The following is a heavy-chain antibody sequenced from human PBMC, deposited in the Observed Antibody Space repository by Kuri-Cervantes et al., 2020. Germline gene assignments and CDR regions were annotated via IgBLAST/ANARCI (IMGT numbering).Heavy chain of an antibody. Sequence: GESLKISCAASGFTFSSYSMNWVRQAPGKGLERVSSISSSSSYIYYADSVKGRFTISRDNAKNSLYLQMNSLRAEDTAVYYCACPAYGSWPVWGQGTTVTVSS. CDR3: ACPAYGSWPV. CDR2: ISSSSSYI. J-gene: IGHJ6*02. V-gene: IGHV3-21*01. D-gene: IGHD3-10*01. CDR1: GFTFSSYS.